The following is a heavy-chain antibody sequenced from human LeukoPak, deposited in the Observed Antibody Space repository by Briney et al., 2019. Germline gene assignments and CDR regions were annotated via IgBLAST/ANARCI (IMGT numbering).Heavy chain of an antibody. CDR3: ARDLAYCAGDCYSDDRNRYYYGMDV. D-gene: IGHD2-21*02. CDR2: ISCSSSCT. J-gene: IGHJ6*02. Sequence: KPGGSLRLSCAASGFTFSNYYMNWIRQAPGKGLEWVSYISCSSSCTNYADSVKGRFTISRDNTKNSLYLQMNSLRAEDTAVYYCARDLAYCAGDCYSDDRNRYYYGMDVWGQGTTVTVSS. V-gene: IGHV3-11*05. CDR1: GFTFSNYY.